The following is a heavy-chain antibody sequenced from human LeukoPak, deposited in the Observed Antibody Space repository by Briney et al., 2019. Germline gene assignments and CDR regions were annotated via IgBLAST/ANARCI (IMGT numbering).Heavy chain of an antibody. CDR2: ISGSGGST. CDR3: AKAGVAGTTLDAFDI. V-gene: IGHV3-23*01. CDR1: GFTFSSYA. Sequence: GGSLRLSCAASGFTFSSYAMSWVRQAPGKGLEWFSAISGSGGSTYYADSVKGRFTISRDNSKNTLYLQMNSLRAEDTAVYYCAKAGVAGTTLDAFDIWGQGTMVTVSS. J-gene: IGHJ3*02. D-gene: IGHD6-19*01.